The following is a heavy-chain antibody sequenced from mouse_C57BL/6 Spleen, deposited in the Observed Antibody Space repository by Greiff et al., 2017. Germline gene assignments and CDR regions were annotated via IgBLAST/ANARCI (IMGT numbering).Heavy chain of an antibody. Sequence: EVQLQQSGAELVKPGASVKLSCTASGFNIKDYYMHWVKQRTEQGLEWIGRIDPEDGETKYAPKFQGKATITADTSSNTAYLQISSLTSEDTAVYYCARYYSKEYYFDYWGQGTTLTVSS. CDR1: GFNIKDYY. D-gene: IGHD2-5*01. CDR2: IDPEDGET. V-gene: IGHV14-2*01. J-gene: IGHJ2*01. CDR3: ARYYSKEYYFDY.